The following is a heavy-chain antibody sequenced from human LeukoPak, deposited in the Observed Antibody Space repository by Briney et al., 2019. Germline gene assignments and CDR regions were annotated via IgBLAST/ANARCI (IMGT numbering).Heavy chain of an antibody. J-gene: IGHJ5*02. D-gene: IGHD3-10*02. V-gene: IGHV4-4*07. CDR3: AREGSYVRGVFDP. CDR2: IYTSGST. Sequence: KPSETLSLTCTVSGGSISSYYWSWIRQPAXRXLEWIGRIYTSGSTNYNPSLKSRVTMSVDTSKNQFSLKLSSVTAADTAVYYCAREGSYVRGVFDPWGQGTLVTVSS. CDR1: GGSISSYY.